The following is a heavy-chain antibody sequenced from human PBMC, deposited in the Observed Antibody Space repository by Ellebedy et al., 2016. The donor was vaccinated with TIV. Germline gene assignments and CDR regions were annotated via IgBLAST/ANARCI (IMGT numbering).Heavy chain of an antibody. CDR1: GYTLTSYG. Sequence: ASVKVSXXASGYTLTSYGISWVRQAPGQGLEWMGWISAYNGNRTYAQKLQGRVIMTADTSTNTAYMELRSLRSDDTAVYYCARDGYDFWSGYFSFGGMDVWGQGTTVTVSS. V-gene: IGHV1-18*04. J-gene: IGHJ6*02. CDR3: ARDGYDFWSGYFSFGGMDV. CDR2: ISAYNGNR. D-gene: IGHD3-3*01.